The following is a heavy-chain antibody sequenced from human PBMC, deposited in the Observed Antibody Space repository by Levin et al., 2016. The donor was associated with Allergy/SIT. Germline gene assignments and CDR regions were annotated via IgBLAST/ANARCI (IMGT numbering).Heavy chain of an antibody. V-gene: IGHV1-69*06. CDR2: IIPIFGTA. D-gene: IGHD6-6*01. Sequence: WVRQAPGQGLEWMGGIIPIFGTANYAQKFQGRVTITADKSTSTAYMELSSLRSEDTAVYYCARDREYSSSYFDYWGQGTLVTVSS. J-gene: IGHJ4*02. CDR3: ARDREYSSSYFDY.